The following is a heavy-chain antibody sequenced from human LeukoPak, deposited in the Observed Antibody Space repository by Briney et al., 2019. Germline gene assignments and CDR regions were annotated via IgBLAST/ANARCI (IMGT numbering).Heavy chain of an antibody. D-gene: IGHD5-18*01. Sequence: SVKVSCKASGGTFSSYAISWVRQAPGQGLEWMGGIIPIFGTANYAQKFQGRVTITADESTSTAYMELSSLRSEDTAVYYCAIRSGGYDSWIQLWFDYWGQGTLVTVSS. CDR1: GGTFSSYA. J-gene: IGHJ4*02. V-gene: IGHV1-69*01. CDR2: IIPIFGTA. CDR3: AIRSGGYDSWIQLWFDY.